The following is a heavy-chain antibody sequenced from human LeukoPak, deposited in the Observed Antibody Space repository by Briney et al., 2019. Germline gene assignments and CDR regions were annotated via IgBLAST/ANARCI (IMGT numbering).Heavy chain of an antibody. CDR1: GGSISSGDYY. J-gene: IGHJ4*02. D-gene: IGHD4-23*01. CDR2: IYYSGST. V-gene: IGHV4-30-4*01. CDR3: ARDLLNEGNHLDY. Sequence: SETPSLTCTVFGGSISSGDYYWSWIRQPPGKGLEWIGYIYYSGSTYYNPSLKSRVTISVDTSKNQFSLKLSSVTAADTAVYYCARDLLNEGNHLDYWGQGTLVTVSS.